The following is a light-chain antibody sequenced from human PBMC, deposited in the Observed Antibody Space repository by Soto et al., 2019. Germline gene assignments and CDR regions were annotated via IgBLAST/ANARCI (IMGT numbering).Light chain of an antibody. CDR2: EVS. CDR1: SSDVGNYKY. Sequence: QSVLTQPASVSGSPGQSITISCTGTSSDVGNYKYVSWYQQHPGKAPKLMIYEVSNRPSGVSNRFSGSKSGNTASLTISGLQAEDEAAYYCSSYTRSSTYVFGTGTKVTVL. J-gene: IGLJ1*01. V-gene: IGLV2-14*01. CDR3: SSYTRSSTYV.